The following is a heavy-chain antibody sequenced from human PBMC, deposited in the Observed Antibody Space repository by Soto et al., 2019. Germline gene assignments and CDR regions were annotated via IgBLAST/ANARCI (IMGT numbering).Heavy chain of an antibody. V-gene: IGHV4-31*03. J-gene: IGHJ6*02. D-gene: IGHD2-15*01. CDR2: IYYSGST. CDR3: ARVASCSGGSCYGMDV. CDR1: GGSISSGGYY. Sequence: SETLSLTCNVSGGSISSGGYYWSWIRQHAGKGLEWIGYIYYSGSTYFNPSLKSRVTISVDTSKNQFSLKLSSVTAADTAVYYCARVASCSGGSCYGMDVWGQGTTVTVSS.